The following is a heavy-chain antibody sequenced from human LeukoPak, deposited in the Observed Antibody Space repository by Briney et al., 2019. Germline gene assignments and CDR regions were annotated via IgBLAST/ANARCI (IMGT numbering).Heavy chain of an antibody. Sequence: ASVKVSCKASGYTFTGYYMHWVRQAPGQGLEWMGWINPNSGGTNYAQKCQGRVTMTRDTSISTAYMELSRLRSDDTAVYYCARSPLWFGELYSDYWGQGTLVTVSS. V-gene: IGHV1-2*02. J-gene: IGHJ4*02. CDR1: GYTFTGYY. D-gene: IGHD3-10*01. CDR2: INPNSGGT. CDR3: ARSPLWFGELYSDY.